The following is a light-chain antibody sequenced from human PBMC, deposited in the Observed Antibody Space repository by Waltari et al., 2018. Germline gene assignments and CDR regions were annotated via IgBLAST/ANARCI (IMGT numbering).Light chain of an antibody. CDR2: KVS. V-gene: IGKV2-30*02. CDR1: QSLVHSDGNTY. J-gene: IGKJ2*01. Sequence: DVVMTQSALSLPVTLGQPASISCRSSQSLVHSDGNTYLTWFQQRPGQSPRRLIYKVSNRDSGVPDRFSGSGSGTDFTLKISRVEAEDVGVYYCMQGTHWLYTFGQGTKLEIK. CDR3: MQGTHWLYT.